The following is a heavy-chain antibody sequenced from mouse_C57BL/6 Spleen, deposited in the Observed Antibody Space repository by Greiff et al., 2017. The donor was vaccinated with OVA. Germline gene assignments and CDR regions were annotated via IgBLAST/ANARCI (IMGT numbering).Heavy chain of an antibody. J-gene: IGHJ1*03. CDR1: GYSITSGYY. CDR3: AREGYYRWYFDV. Sequence: EVKLEESGPGLVKPSQSLSLTCSVTGYSITSGYYWNWIRQFPGNKLEWMGYISYDGSNNYNPSLKNRISITRDTSKNQFFLKLNSVTTEDTATYYCAREGYYRWYFDVWGTGTTVTVSS. D-gene: IGHD2-3*01. V-gene: IGHV3-6*01. CDR2: ISYDGSN.